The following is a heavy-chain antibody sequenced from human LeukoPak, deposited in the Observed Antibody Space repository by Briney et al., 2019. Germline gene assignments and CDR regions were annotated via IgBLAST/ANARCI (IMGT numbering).Heavy chain of an antibody. D-gene: IGHD1-26*01. CDR1: GFTFSSYS. CDR2: ISSSGTYI. J-gene: IGHJ4*02. CDR3: GRSGIVTTAVPF. Sequence: GGSLRLSCAASGFTFSSYSINWVRQAPGKGLEWVSSISSSGTYIYYADSVKGRFTISRDNAKNSLYLQMNTLRAEDTAVYYCGRSGIVTTAVPFWGQGTLVTVSS. V-gene: IGHV3-21*01.